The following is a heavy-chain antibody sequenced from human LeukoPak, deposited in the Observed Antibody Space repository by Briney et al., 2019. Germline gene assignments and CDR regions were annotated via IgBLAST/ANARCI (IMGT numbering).Heavy chain of an antibody. D-gene: IGHD3-16*02. CDR3: ARRYYDYVWGSYRTIEY. CDR2: IYYSGST. J-gene: IGHJ4*02. V-gene: IGHV4-39*01. CDR1: GGSISSGSYY. Sequence: SETLSLTCAVSGGSISSGSYYWGWIRQPPGKGLEWIGSIYYSGSTYYNPSLKSRVTISVDTSKNQFSLKLSSVTAADTAVYYCARRYYDYVWGSYRTIEYWGQGTLVTVSS.